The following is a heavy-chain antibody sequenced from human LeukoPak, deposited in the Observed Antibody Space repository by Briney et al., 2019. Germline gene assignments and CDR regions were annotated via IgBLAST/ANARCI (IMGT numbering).Heavy chain of an antibody. CDR1: GFTFSSYW. Sequence: GGSLRLSCAASGFTFSSYWMHWVRQAPGKGLVWVSRIDSDGSTTSYADSVKGRFTISRDNAKNTLYLQMNSLRAEDTAVYYCARGEQHLVPFDYWGQGTLVTVSS. CDR3: ARGEQHLVPFDY. V-gene: IGHV3-74*01. CDR2: IDSDGSTT. D-gene: IGHD6-13*01. J-gene: IGHJ4*02.